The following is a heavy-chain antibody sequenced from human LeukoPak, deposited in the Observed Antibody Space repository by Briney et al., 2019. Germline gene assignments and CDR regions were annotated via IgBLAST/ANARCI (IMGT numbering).Heavy chain of an antibody. Sequence: PSETLSLTCTVTGGSISSSSYYWGWIRQPPGTGLAWIGSIYSSGSTYYNPSFKGRVTISVDTSTNQFSRKLSSVTAADTAVYYCARPRLFLYDETKEGGYFDYWGQGTPVTVSS. CDR1: GGSISSSSYY. J-gene: IGHJ4*02. V-gene: IGHV4-39*01. D-gene: IGHD5/OR15-5a*01. CDR2: IYSSGST. CDR3: ARPRLFLYDETKEGGYFDY.